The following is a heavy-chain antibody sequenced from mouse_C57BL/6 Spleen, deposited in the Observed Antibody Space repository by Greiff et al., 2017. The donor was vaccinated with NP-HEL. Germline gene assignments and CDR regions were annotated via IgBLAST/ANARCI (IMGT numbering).Heavy chain of an antibody. V-gene: IGHV1-54*01. CDR2: INPGSGGT. J-gene: IGHJ2*01. D-gene: IGHD2-4*01. CDR3: ARDDYDLDY. CDR1: GYAFTNYL. Sequence: QVQLQQSGAELVRPGTSVKVSCKASGYAFTNYLIEWVKQRPGQGLEWIGVINPGSGGTNYNEKFKGKATLTADKSSSTAYMQLSSLTSEDSAVYYCARDDYDLDYWGQGTTLTVSS.